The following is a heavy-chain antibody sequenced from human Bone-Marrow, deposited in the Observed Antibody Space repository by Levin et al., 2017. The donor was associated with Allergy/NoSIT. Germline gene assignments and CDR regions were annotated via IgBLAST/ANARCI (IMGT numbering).Heavy chain of an antibody. D-gene: IGHD4-23*01. Sequence: SETLSLTCTVSGGSISSSSYYWGWIRQPPGKGLEWIGSIYYSGSTYYNPSLKSRVTISVDTSKNQFSLKLSSVTAADTAVYYCARAIRWRDAFDIWGQGTMVTVSS. CDR3: ARAIRWRDAFDI. CDR2: IYYSGST. V-gene: IGHV4-39*01. CDR1: GGSISSSSYY. J-gene: IGHJ3*02.